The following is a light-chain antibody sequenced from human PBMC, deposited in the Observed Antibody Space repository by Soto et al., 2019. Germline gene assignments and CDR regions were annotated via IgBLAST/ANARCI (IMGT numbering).Light chain of an antibody. Sequence: DIQMTQSPSTLSGSVGDRVTITCRASQSISSWLAWYQQKPGKAPKLLIYKASSLESGVPSRFSGSGSGTEFTLTISSLQPDDFATYYCQQYNSYSGTFGGGTKVDIK. CDR2: KAS. CDR1: QSISSW. V-gene: IGKV1-5*03. CDR3: QQYNSYSGT. J-gene: IGKJ4*01.